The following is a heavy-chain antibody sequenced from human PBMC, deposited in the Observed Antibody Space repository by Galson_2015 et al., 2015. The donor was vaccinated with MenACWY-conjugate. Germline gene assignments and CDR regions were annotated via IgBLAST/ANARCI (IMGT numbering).Heavy chain of an antibody. V-gene: IGHV2-5*02. D-gene: IGHD2-2*01. Sequence: PALVKPTQTLTLTCTFSGFSLSTSRVGVGWIRQPPGQALEWLSLIYWDDDKRYSPSLKSRLTITKDTSKNQVVLSMTNMDPVDTATYYCAHSAYCSTTSCYAARVFDVWGQGTVVTVSS. J-gene: IGHJ3*01. CDR1: GFSLSTSRVG. CDR2: IYWDDDK. CDR3: AHSAYCSTTSCYAARVFDV.